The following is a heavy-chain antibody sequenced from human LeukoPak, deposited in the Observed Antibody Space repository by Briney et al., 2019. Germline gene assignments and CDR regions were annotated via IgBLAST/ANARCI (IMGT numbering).Heavy chain of an antibody. D-gene: IGHD3-10*01. J-gene: IGHJ4*02. CDR3: ARGSFYYFDY. CDR1: GGSISSGGYY. Sequence: SETLSLTCTVSGGSISSGGYYWSWIRQHPVRGLEWIGYIYYSGSTYYNPSLKSRVTISVDTSKNQFSLKLSSVTAADTAVYYCARGSFYYFDYWGQGTLVTVSS. CDR2: IYYSGST. V-gene: IGHV4-31*03.